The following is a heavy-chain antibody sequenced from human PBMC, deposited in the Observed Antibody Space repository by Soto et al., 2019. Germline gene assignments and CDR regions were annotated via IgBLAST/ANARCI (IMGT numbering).Heavy chain of an antibody. V-gene: IGHV3-43*01. J-gene: IGHJ6*02. Sequence: GGSLRLSCAASGFTFDDYTMHWVRQAPGKGLEWVSLISWDGGSTYYADPVKGRFTISRDNSKNSLYLQMNGLRTEDTALYYCAKEHYYDSSGYPHDYYYGMDVWGQGTTVTVSS. CDR3: AKEHYYDSSGYPHDYYYGMDV. CDR1: GFTFDDYT. CDR2: ISWDGGST. D-gene: IGHD3-22*01.